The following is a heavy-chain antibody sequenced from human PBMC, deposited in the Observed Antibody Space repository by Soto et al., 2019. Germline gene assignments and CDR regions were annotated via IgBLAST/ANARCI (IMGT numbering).Heavy chain of an antibody. D-gene: IGHD3-16*01. CDR3: ARMALTTTMWGRYYMDV. CDR2: IDWDDDK. V-gene: IGHV2-70*11. CDR1: GFSLSTSGMC. J-gene: IGHJ6*03. Sequence: VSGPTLVNPTQTLTLTCTFSGFSLSTSGMCVSWIRQPPGKALEWLARIDWDDDKYYSTSLKTRLTISKDTSKNQVVLTMTNMDPVDTATYYCARMALTTTMWGRYYMDVWGKGTTVTVSS.